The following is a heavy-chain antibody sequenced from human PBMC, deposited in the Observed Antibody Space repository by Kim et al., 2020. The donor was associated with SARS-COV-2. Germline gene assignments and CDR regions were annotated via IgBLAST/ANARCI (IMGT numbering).Heavy chain of an antibody. V-gene: IGHV3-11*01. Sequence: SDGSTTEYADSWNGRFAISRDNAKKALSLQMNRLTPEDTAVYYCVREPASWGQGTLVTVSS. CDR3: VREPAS. J-gene: IGHJ5*02. CDR2: SDGSTT.